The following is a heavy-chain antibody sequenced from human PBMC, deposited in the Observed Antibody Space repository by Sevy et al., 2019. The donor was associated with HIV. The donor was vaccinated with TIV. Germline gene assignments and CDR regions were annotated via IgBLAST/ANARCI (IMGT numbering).Heavy chain of an antibody. Sequence: GGSLRLSCAASGFTFSDYYMSWIRQAPGKGLEWISYISGSQYMIYYADSVKGRFTISRDDAKNSLYLQMNSLRPEDSGVYFCARDLGTGYFDFWGQGTLVTVSS. J-gene: IGHJ4*02. CDR3: ARDLGTGYFDF. CDR2: ISGSQYMI. D-gene: IGHD1-26*01. V-gene: IGHV3-11*01. CDR1: GFTFSDYY.